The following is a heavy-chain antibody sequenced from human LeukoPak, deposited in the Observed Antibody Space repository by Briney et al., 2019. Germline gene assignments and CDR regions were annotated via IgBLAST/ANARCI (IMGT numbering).Heavy chain of an antibody. Sequence: SETLSLTCAVYGGSFSGYYWSWIRQPPGKGLEWIGEINHSGSTNYNPSLKSRVTISVDTSKNQFSLKLSSVTAADTAVYYCARGFLGLVVPAALNWFDPWGQGTLVTVSS. D-gene: IGHD2-2*01. J-gene: IGHJ5*02. CDR3: ARGFLGLVVPAALNWFDP. CDR1: GGSFSGYY. V-gene: IGHV4-34*01. CDR2: INHSGST.